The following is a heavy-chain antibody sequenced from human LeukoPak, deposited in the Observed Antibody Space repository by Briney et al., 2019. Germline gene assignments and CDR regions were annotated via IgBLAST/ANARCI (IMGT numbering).Heavy chain of an antibody. CDR3: ARMKIVATIGSGMAGVNWFDP. Sequence: GASVEVSCKASGYTFTSYYMHWVRQAPGQGLEWMGIINPSGGSTSYAQKLQGRVTMTRDTSTSTVYMELSSLRSEDTAVYYCARMKIVATIGSGMAGVNWFDPWGQGTLVTVSS. D-gene: IGHD5-12*01. J-gene: IGHJ5*02. V-gene: IGHV1-46*01. CDR1: GYTFTSYY. CDR2: INPSGGST.